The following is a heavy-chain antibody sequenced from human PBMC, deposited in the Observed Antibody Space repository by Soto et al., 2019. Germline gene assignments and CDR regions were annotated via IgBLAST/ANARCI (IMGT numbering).Heavy chain of an antibody. CDR3: ASTLYYFTTGNYYYRYFDY. CDR1: GGSINNYY. J-gene: IGHJ4*02. CDR2: IYSSGTT. D-gene: IGHD3-9*01. Sequence: SETLSLTCTVSGGSINNYYWSWIRQPPGKGLEWIGYIYSSGTTTYNPSLKTRVTISVDTSKNQFSLNLTPVPAADKAVYCSASTLYYFTTGNYYYRYFDYWGQGTLVTVPS. V-gene: IGHV4-59*01.